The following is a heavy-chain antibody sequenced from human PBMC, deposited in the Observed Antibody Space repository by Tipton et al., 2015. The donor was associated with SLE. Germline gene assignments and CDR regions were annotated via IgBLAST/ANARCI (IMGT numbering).Heavy chain of an antibody. CDR3: ARGWWFDP. Sequence: LRLSCAVSGGSISSYYWSWIRQPPGKGLEWIGYIYYSGSTNYNPSLKSRVTISVDTSKNQFSLKLSSVTAADTAVYYCARGWWFDPWGQGTLVTVSS. CDR1: GGSISSYY. CDR2: IYYSGST. J-gene: IGHJ5*02. V-gene: IGHV4-59*01. D-gene: IGHD6-19*01.